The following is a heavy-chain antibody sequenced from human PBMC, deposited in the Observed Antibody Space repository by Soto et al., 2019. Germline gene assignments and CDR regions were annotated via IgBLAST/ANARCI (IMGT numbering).Heavy chain of an antibody. V-gene: IGHV3-23*01. CDR2: ISGSGGAT. CDR3: SRDDSDWFFN. Sequence: PGGSLRLSCAASGFTFSAYAMSWVRQAPGKGLEWVSVISGSGGATYYADSVKGRFTISRDDSKNTAYLQMNSLESEDTAVYYCSRDDSDWFFNWGRGTLVTVSS. J-gene: IGHJ4*02. D-gene: IGHD3-9*01. CDR1: GFTFSAYA.